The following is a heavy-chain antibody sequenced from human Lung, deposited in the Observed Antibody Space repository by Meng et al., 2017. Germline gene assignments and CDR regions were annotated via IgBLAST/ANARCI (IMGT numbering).Heavy chain of an antibody. CDR3: ARGPTTMAHDFDY. V-gene: IGHV4-34*01. CDR2: INHSGST. CDR1: GGSFSDYY. Sequence: QVLLKQGGAGLLKPSDTLPLPCVVSGGSFSDYYWSWIRQPPGKGLEWIGEINHSGSTNYNPSLESRATISVDTSQNNLSLKLSSVTAADSAVYYCARGPTTMAHDFDYWGQGTLVTVSS. D-gene: IGHD4-11*01. J-gene: IGHJ4*02.